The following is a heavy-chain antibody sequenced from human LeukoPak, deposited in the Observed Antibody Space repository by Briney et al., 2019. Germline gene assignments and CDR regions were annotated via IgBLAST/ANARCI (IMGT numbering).Heavy chain of an antibody. CDR2: INHSGST. J-gene: IGHJ4*02. Sequence: SETLSLTCAVYGGSFSGYYWSWVRQPPEKGLEWIGEINHSGSTNYNPSLKSRVTISVDTSKNQFPLELTSVTAADTADCARRRYDASGYYPSRGRYFDYWGQGTLVTVSS. D-gene: IGHD3-22*01. CDR1: GGSFSGYY. CDR3: ARRRYDASGYYPSRGRYFDY. V-gene: IGHV4-34*01.